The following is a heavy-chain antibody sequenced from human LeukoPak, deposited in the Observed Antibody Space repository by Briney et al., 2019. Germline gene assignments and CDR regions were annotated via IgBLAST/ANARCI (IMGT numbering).Heavy chain of an antibody. CDR2: FGPEDGET. Sequence: ASVKVSCKVSGYTLTELSMHWVRQAPGKGLEWMGGFGPEDGETIYAQKFQGRVTMTEDTSTDTAYMELSSLRSEDTAVYYCATFDYGDYGNRDYWGQGTLVTVSS. D-gene: IGHD4-17*01. V-gene: IGHV1-24*01. J-gene: IGHJ4*02. CDR1: GYTLTELS. CDR3: ATFDYGDYGNRDY.